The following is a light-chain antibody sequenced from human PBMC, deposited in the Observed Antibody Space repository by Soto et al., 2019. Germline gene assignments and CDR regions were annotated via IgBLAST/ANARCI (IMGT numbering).Light chain of an antibody. CDR3: QQYSYSSYT. CDR1: QSVTSSF. V-gene: IGKV3-20*01. Sequence: EIVLTQSPGTLSLSPGERATLSCRASQSVTSSFLAWYQHKPGQAPRLVIFGASRRATGIPDRFSGSGSGTDFTLTISRLEPEDVAVYYCQQYSYSSYTFGQGTKLEIK. CDR2: GAS. J-gene: IGKJ2*01.